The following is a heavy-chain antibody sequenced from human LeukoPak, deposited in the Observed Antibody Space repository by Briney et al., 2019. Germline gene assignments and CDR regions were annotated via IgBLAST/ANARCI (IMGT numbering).Heavy chain of an antibody. D-gene: IGHD6-19*01. Sequence: TSETLSLTCTVSGGSISSSSYYWGWIRQPPGKGLEWIGSIYYSGSTYYNPSLKSRVTISVDTSKNQFSLKLSSVTAADTAVYYCARGFIAVAGVDYWGQGTLVTVSS. CDR3: ARGFIAVAGVDY. J-gene: IGHJ4*02. CDR1: GGSISSSSYY. CDR2: IYYSGST. V-gene: IGHV4-39*07.